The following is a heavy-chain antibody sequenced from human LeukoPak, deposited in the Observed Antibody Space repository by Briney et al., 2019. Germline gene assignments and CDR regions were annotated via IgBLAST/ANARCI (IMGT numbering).Heavy chain of an antibody. D-gene: IGHD3-16*01. Sequence: GGSLRLSCVASGFIFSGYWMHWVRQAPGKGLEWVSRIKTDGTTTYYGDSVKGRFTVSRDNAKNTLYLQMNFLRADDTAVYYCARDWAWGGFDYWGQGTLVTVSS. CDR3: ARDWAWGGFDY. J-gene: IGHJ4*02. CDR1: GFIFSGYW. V-gene: IGHV3-74*01. CDR2: IKTDGTTT.